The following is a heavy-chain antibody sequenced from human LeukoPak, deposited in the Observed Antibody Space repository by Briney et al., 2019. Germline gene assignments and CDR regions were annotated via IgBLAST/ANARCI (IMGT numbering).Heavy chain of an antibody. CDR3: ARDYYDSSGYLPD. CDR1: GGSFSAYF. J-gene: IGHJ4*02. CDR2: INHGGST. D-gene: IGHD3-22*01. V-gene: IGHV4-34*01. Sequence: PSETLSLTCAVYGGSFSAYFWTWIRQPPGNGLEWIGEINHGGSTNYNPSLKSRVDISVDTSKNQLSLKLSSVTAADTAVYYCARDYYDSSGYLPDWGQGTLVTVSS.